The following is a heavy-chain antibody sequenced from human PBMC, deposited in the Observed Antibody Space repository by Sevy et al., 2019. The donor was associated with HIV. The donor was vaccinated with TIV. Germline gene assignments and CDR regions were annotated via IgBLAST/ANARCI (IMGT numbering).Heavy chain of an antibody. CDR3: ARVNTMVQGVIIPYGMDV. V-gene: IGHV1-2*06. CDR1: GYTFTGYY. D-gene: IGHD3-10*01. Sequence: ASVKVSCKASGYTFTGYYMHWVRQAPGQGLEWMGRINPNSGGTNYAQKFQGRVTMTRDRSISTAYLELSRLRSDDTAVYYCARVNTMVQGVIIPYGMDVWGQGTTVTVSS. CDR2: INPNSGGT. J-gene: IGHJ6*02.